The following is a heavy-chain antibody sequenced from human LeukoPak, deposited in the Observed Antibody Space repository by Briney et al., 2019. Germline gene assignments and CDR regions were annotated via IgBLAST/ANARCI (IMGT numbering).Heavy chain of an antibody. J-gene: IGHJ6*02. CDR2: INHSGST. Sequence: SETLSLTCAVYGGSFSGYYWSWIRQPPGKGLEWIGEINHSGSTNYNPSLKSRVTISVDTSKNQFSLKLSSVTAADTAVYYCARGEAHYDFWSGFGNYYYYGMDVWGQGTTVTVSS. CDR1: GGSFSGYY. D-gene: IGHD3-3*01. V-gene: IGHV4-34*01. CDR3: ARGEAHYDFWSGFGNYYYYGMDV.